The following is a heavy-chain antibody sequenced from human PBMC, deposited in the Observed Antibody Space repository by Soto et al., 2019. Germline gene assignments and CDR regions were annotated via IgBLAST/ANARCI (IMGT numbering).Heavy chain of an antibody. Sequence: SETLSLTCTVSGGSISSYYWSWIRQPPGKGLEWIGYIYYSGSTNYNPSLKSRVTISVDTSKNQFSLKLSSVTAADTAGYYCAGGAPSALLPYGDSLMDVWGQGTTVTVSS. V-gene: IGHV4-59*01. CDR3: AGGAPSALLPYGDSLMDV. J-gene: IGHJ6*02. CDR1: GGSISSYY. D-gene: IGHD4-17*01. CDR2: IYYSGST.